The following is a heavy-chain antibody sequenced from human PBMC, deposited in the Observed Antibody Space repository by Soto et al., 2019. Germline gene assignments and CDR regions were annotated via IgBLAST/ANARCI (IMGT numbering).Heavy chain of an antibody. J-gene: IGHJ3*02. CDR3: ATSPHYDILTGYYNVGAFDI. CDR1: GFTFSSYA. V-gene: IGHV3-23*01. D-gene: IGHD3-9*01. CDR2: ISGSGGST. Sequence: EVQLLESGGGLVQPGGSLRLSCAASGFTFSSYAMSWVRQAPGKGLEWVSAISGSGGSTYYADSVKGRFTISRDNSKNTLYLQMNSLRAEETAVYYCATSPHYDILTGYYNVGAFDIWGQGTMVTVSS.